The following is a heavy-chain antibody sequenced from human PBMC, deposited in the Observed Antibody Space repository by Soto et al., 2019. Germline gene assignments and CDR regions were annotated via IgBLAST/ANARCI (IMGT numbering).Heavy chain of an antibody. CDR3: VRLVSNSWLDS. CDR1: GDSVSSNDAT. Sequence: QVQLQQSGPGLVKTSQTLSLTCAISGDSVSSNDATLDWIRQSPSRGLEWLGRTYYRSKWYIHYAVLLTRPIPINPDPSSAQLSLQLNSVTPDDTAVYYCVRLVSNSWLDSWGPGTLVTVSS. D-gene: IGHD2-2*01. V-gene: IGHV6-1*01. J-gene: IGHJ5*01. CDR2: TYYRSKWYI.